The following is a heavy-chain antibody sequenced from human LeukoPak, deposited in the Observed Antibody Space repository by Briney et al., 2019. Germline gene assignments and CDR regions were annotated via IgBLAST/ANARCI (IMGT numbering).Heavy chain of an antibody. CDR3: AREGRTRVPLY. J-gene: IGHJ4*02. V-gene: IGHV4-38-2*02. CDR1: GYSISSGFY. D-gene: IGHD5/OR15-5a*01. CDR2: MYHSGST. Sequence: SETLSLTCTVSGYSISSGFYWGWIRQPPGKGLEWIGSMYHSGSTYYNPSLKSRVTMSVDTSKNQFSLKLSSVTAADTAVYYCAREGRTRVPLYWGQGTLVTVSS.